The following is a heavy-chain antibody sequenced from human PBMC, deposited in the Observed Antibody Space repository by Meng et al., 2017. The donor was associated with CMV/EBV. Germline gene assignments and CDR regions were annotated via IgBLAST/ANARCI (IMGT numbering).Heavy chain of an antibody. J-gene: IGHJ4*02. CDR1: GFTFSSYS. CDR3: ARETYRYDFWSGPMGL. Sequence: LSLTCAASGFTFSSYSMNWVRQAPGKGLEWVSSISSSSSYIYYADSVKGRFTISRDNAKNSLYLQMNSLRAEDTAVYYCARETYRYDFWSGPMGLWGQGTLVTVSS. V-gene: IGHV3-21*01. CDR2: ISSSSSYI. D-gene: IGHD3-3*01.